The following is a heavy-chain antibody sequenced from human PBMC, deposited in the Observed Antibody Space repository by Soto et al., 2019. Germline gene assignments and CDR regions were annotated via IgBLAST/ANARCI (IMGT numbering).Heavy chain of an antibody. CDR2: ISAYNGNT. V-gene: IGHV1-18*01. CDR1: GYTFTSYG. CDR3: ARAGQTGGKKLPTFYYYYYYMDV. J-gene: IGHJ6*03. Sequence: ASVKVSCKASGYTFTSYGISWVRQAPGQGLEWMGWISAYNGNTNYAQKLQGRVTMTTDTSTSTAYMELRSLRSDDTAVYYCARAGQTGGKKLPTFYYYYYYMDVWGKGTTVTVSS. D-gene: IGHD3-16*01.